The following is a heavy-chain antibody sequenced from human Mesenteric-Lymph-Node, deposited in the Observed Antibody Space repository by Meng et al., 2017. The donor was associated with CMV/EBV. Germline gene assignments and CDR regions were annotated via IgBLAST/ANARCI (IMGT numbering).Heavy chain of an antibody. D-gene: IGHD6-19*01. CDR2: IRYDGSNK. CDR3: AKDGGSSGWRPWGYYGMDV. Sequence: GESLKISCAASGISFRGYGMHWVRQAPGKGLEWVAFIRYDGSNKYYADSVKGRFTISRDDSKNTLYLQMNSLRGEDTAVYYCAKDGGSSGWRPWGYYGMDVWGQGTTVTVSS. J-gene: IGHJ6*02. CDR1: GISFRGYG. V-gene: IGHV3-30*02.